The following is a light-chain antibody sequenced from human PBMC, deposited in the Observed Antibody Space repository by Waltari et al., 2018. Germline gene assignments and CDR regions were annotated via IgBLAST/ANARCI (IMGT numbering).Light chain of an antibody. J-gene: IGLJ2*01. Sequence: QSALTQPPSASGSPGQSVTISCTGTSSDVGGYNYVSWYQQHPGKAPNLMIYEVSKRPSVVPDRFSGSKSGNTASLTVSGLQAEDEADYYCSSYAGSNNVVFGGGTKLTVL. CDR3: SSYAGSNNVV. CDR1: SSDVGGYNY. V-gene: IGLV2-8*01. CDR2: EVS.